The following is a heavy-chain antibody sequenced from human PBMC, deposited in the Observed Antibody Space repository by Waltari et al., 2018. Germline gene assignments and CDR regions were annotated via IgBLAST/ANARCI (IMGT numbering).Heavy chain of an antibody. CDR3: ARVHGSGSYYLIGGGMDV. CDR2: IWYDGSNK. V-gene: IGHV3-33*01. D-gene: IGHD3-10*01. CDR1: GFTFSSYG. J-gene: IGHJ6*02. Sequence: QVQLVESGGGVVQPGRSLSLSCAASGFTFSSYGMHWVRQAPGQGLEWGAVIWYDGSNKYYADSVKGRFTISRDNSKNTRYLKMNSLRAEDTAVYYCARVHGSGSYYLIGGGMDVWGQGTTVTVSS.